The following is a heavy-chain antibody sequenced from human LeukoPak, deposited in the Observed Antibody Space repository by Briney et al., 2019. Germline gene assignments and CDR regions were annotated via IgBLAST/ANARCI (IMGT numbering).Heavy chain of an antibody. CDR1: GGSISSGGYY. CDR2: IYYSGST. V-gene: IGHV4-31*03. CDR3: ARAWYSSSYFDY. Sequence: PSETLSLTCTVSGGSISSGGYYWSWIRQHPGKGLEWIGYIYYSGSTYYNPSLKSRVTISVDTSKNQFSLKLSSVTAADTAVYYCARAWYSSSYFDYWGQGTLVTVSS. D-gene: IGHD6-13*01. J-gene: IGHJ4*02.